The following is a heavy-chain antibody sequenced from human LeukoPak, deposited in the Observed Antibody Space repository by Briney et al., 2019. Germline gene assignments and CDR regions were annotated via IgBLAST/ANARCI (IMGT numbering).Heavy chain of an antibody. D-gene: IGHD6-13*01. Sequence: SETLSLTCTVSGGSISSYYWSWIRQPPGKGLEWIGYIYYRGSTNYNPSLKSRVTISVDRSKNQFSLNVSSVTAADTAVYYCARVPSSSWRILDYWGQGTLVTASS. V-gene: IGHV4-59*12. CDR1: GGSISSYY. J-gene: IGHJ4*02. CDR2: IYYRGST. CDR3: ARVPSSSWRILDY.